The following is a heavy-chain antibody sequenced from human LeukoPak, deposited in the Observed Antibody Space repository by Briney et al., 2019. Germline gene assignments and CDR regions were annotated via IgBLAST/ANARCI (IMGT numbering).Heavy chain of an antibody. CDR1: GFTFSSYS. V-gene: IGHV3-48*02. CDR3: ARKYYGSGSYYVDY. D-gene: IGHD3-10*01. J-gene: IGHJ4*02. Sequence: GSLRLSCAASGFTFSSYSMNWVRQAPGKGLEWVSYISSSSTIYYADSVKGRFTISRDNAKNSLYLQMNSLIDEDTAVYYCARKYYGSGSYYVDYWGQGTLVTVSS. CDR2: ISSSSTI.